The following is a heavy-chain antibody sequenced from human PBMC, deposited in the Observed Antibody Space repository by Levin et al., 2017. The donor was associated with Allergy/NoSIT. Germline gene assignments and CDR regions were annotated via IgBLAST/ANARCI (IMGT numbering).Heavy chain of an antibody. CDR1: GGSISSYY. J-gene: IGHJ3*02. CDR2: IYYSGST. Sequence: SQTLSLTCTVSGGSISSYYWSWIRQPPGKGLEWNGYIYYSGSTNYNPSLKSRVTISVDTSKNQFSLKLSSVTAADTAVYYCARHVKGYSYGLVYAFDIWGQGTMVTVSS. V-gene: IGHV4-59*08. D-gene: IGHD5-18*01. CDR3: ARHVKGYSYGLVYAFDI.